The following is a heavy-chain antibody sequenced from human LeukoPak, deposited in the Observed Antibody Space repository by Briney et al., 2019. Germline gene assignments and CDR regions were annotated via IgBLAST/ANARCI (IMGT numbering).Heavy chain of an antibody. CDR2: IYYSGST. J-gene: IGHJ4*02. Sequence: SETLSLTCTVSGGSVSSGNYYWSWIRQPPGKGLEWIGFIYYSGSTNYNPSLKSRVTISVDTSKDQFSLKLSSVTAADTAVYYCARDPSGYFNYWGQGTLATVSS. V-gene: IGHV4-61*01. CDR1: GGSVSSGNYY. CDR3: ARDPSGYFNY. D-gene: IGHD3-22*01.